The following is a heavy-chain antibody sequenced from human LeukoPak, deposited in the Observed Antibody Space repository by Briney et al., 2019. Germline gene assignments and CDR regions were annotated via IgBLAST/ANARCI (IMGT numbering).Heavy chain of an antibody. CDR3: ARNPIAAAGRWFDP. CDR1: GGTYSNYA. Sequence: ASVKVSCKASGGTYSNYAISWVRQAPGQGLEWMGGIIPIFGTANYVQKFQGRVTITTDESTSTAYMELSSLRSEDTSVYYCARNPIAAAGRWFDPWGQGTLVTSSS. D-gene: IGHD6-13*01. J-gene: IGHJ5*02. CDR2: IIPIFGTA. V-gene: IGHV1-69*05.